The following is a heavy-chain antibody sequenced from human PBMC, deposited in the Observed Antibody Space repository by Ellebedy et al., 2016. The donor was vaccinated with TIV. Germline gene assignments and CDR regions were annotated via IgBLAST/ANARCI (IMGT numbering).Heavy chain of an antibody. D-gene: IGHD6-19*01. CDR1: GYTFTDYG. CDR3: ARARIAVAEYGYYYYGMDV. V-gene: IGHV1-18*04. CDR2: ISAYNGNT. Sequence: AASVKVSCKASGYTFTDYGISWVGQAPGQRLEWMGWISAYNGNTNYAQNLQGRVTMTTDTSTSTAYMELRSLRSDDTALYSCARARIAVAEYGYYYYGMDVWGQGTTVTVSS. J-gene: IGHJ6*02.